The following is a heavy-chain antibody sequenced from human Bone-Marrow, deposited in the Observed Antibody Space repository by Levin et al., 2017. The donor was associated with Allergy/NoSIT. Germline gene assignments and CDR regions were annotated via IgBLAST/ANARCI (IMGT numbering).Heavy chain of an antibody. V-gene: IGHV4-31*03. J-gene: IGHJ3*02. D-gene: IGHD3-22*01. CDR2: VYSTGNT. CDR1: GGSINSGTYD. Sequence: LRLSCTVSGGSINSGTYDWSWIRQLPGKGLEYIASVYSTGNTNYNPSLKTRATVSLDTSQNQFSLKLSSVTAADTAVYYCARDPDYDRAFDIWGQGTKVTVSS. CDR3: ARDPDYDRAFDI.